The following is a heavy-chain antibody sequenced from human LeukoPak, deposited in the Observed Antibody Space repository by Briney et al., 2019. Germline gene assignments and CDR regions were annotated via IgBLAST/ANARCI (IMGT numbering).Heavy chain of an antibody. J-gene: IGHJ4*02. D-gene: IGHD2-2*01. Sequence: GGSLRLACAVSGFTFGSYSMNWVRQAPGKGLEWVSFVSTSGSYIYYADSVKGRFTISRDNAKNSLYLQMNSLRAEDTAIYYCAKDRSSTTSCSNYWGRGALVTVSS. CDR1: GFTFGSYS. CDR3: AKDRSSTTSCSNY. V-gene: IGHV3-21*04. CDR2: VSTSGSYI.